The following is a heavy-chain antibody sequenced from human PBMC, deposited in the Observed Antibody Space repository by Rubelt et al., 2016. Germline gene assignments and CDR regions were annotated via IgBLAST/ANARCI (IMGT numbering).Heavy chain of an antibody. CDR2: ISAYNGDT. J-gene: IGHJ4*02. D-gene: IGHD4-17*01. Sequence: QVQLVQSGAEMRKPGASVKVSCQTSGYSFITYAVNWVRQAPGQGLEWMGWISAYNGDTKYAHKLQGRVTLTTDTSTNPAYMELTNLKSDDTAVYYCGRAWDYGDRFPIDDWGQGTLVTVSS. V-gene: IGHV1-18*01. CDR3: GRAWDYGDRFPIDD. CDR1: GYSFITYA.